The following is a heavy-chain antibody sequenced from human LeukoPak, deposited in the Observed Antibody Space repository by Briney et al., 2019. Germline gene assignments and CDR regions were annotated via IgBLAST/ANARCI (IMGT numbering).Heavy chain of an antibody. D-gene: IGHD1-14*01. V-gene: IGHV4-59*01. CDR1: GGSFSGYY. Sequence: SETLSLTSAVYGGSFSGYYWSWIRQPPGKGLEWIGYVYYSGSTNYNPSLKSRVTISADTSKNQFSLRLRSVTAADTAVYYCARGLNNRKSGRRFDVFEIWGQGTMVTVSS. CDR3: ARGLNNRKSGRRFDVFEI. CDR2: VYYSGST. J-gene: IGHJ3*02.